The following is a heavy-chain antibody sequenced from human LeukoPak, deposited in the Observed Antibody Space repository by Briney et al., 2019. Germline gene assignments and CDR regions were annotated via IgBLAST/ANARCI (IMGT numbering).Heavy chain of an antibody. CDR2: INAGNGNT. CDR1: GYTFTSYA. V-gene: IGHV1-3*01. CDR3: ARDWRAPQYCSSTSCYLDY. D-gene: IGHD2-2*01. J-gene: IGHJ4*02. Sequence: GASVKVFCKASGYTFTSYAMHWVRQAPGQRLEWMGWINAGNGNTKYSQKFQGRVTITRDTSASTAYMELSSLRSEDTAVFYCARDWRAPQYCSSTSCYLDYWGQGTLVTVSS.